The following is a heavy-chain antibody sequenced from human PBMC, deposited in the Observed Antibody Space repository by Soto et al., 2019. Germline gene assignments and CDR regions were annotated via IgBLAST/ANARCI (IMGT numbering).Heavy chain of an antibody. Sequence: QTRSLYWAISGAGGSSTSAALLWISQSPSRGLEWLGRTYYRSKWYNDYAVSVKSRITINPDTSKNQFSLQLNSVTPEDTAVYYCARDEVATPYYYYGMDVWGQGTTV. CDR1: GAGGSSTSAA. CDR2: TYYRSKWYN. CDR3: ARDEVATPYYYYGMDV. D-gene: IGHD5-12*01. V-gene: IGHV6-1*01. J-gene: IGHJ6*02.